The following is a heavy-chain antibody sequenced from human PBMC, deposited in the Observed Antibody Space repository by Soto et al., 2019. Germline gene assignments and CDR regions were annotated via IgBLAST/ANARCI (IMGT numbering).Heavy chain of an antibody. CDR2: IYPGDSDT. CDR3: AISYTSSWSDAFDI. J-gene: IGHJ3*02. CDR1: GYSFTSYW. Sequence: GESLKISCKGSGYSFTSYWIGWVRQMPGKGLEWIGIIYPGDSDTRYSPSFQGQVTISADKSISTAYLQWSSLKASDTAVYYCAISYTSSWSDAFDIWGQGTMVTGSS. D-gene: IGHD6-13*01. V-gene: IGHV5-51*01.